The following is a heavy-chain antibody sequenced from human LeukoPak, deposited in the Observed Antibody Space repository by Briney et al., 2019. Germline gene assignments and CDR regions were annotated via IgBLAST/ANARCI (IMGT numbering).Heavy chain of an antibody. CDR3: AKDRHSSGWYSEGFDY. CDR2: ISGSGGST. Sequence: PGGSLRLSCAASGFTFSSYAMSWVRQAPGKGLEWVSAISGSGGSTYYADSVKGRFTISRDNPKNTLYLQMNSLRAEDTAVYYCAKDRHSSGWYSEGFDYWGQGTLVTVSS. J-gene: IGHJ4*02. D-gene: IGHD6-19*01. V-gene: IGHV3-23*01. CDR1: GFTFSSYA.